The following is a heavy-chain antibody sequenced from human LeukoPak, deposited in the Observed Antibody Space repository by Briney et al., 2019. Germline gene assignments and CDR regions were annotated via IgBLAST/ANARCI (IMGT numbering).Heavy chain of an antibody. D-gene: IGHD4-17*01. V-gene: IGHV5-51*01. J-gene: IGHJ3*02. CDR2: IYPGDSDT. Sequence: GESLKISCKGSGYSFTSYWIGWVRQMPGKGLEWMGIIYPGDSDTRYSPSFQGQVTISADESISTAYLQWSSLKASDTAMYYCARHPPDYGDYPWAFDIWGQGTMVTVSS. CDR1: GYSFTSYW. CDR3: ARHPPDYGDYPWAFDI.